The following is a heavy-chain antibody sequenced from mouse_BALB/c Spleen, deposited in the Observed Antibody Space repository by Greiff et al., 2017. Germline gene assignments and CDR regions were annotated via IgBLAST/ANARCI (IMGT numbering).Heavy chain of an antibody. V-gene: IGHV5-9-4*01. D-gene: IGHD1-2*01. J-gene: IGHJ2*01. CDR3: ARDTATRYFDY. CDR2: ISSGGSYT. CDR1: GFTFSSYA. Sequence: EVKLVESGGGLVKPGGSLKLSCAASGFTFSSYAMSWVRQSPEKRLEWVAEISSGGSYTYYPDTVTGRFTISRDNAKNTLYLEMSSLRSEDTAMYYCARDTATRYFDYWGQGTTLTVSS.